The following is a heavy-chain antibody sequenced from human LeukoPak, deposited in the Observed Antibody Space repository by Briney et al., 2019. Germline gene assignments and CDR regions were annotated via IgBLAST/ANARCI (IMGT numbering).Heavy chain of an antibody. D-gene: IGHD6-19*01. CDR2: ISGSGGST. V-gene: IGHV3-23*01. CDR1: GFTFSSYA. CDR3: AKDQRYSSGWYY. J-gene: IGHJ4*02. Sequence: PGGSLRLSCSASGFTFSSYAMSWVRQAPGKGLEWVSAISGSGGSTYYADSVKGRFTISRDNSKNTLYLQMNSLRAEDTAVYYCAKDQRYSSGWYYWGQGTLVTVSS.